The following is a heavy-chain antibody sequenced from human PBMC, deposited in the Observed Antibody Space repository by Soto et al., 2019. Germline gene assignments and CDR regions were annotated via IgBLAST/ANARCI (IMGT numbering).Heavy chain of an antibody. CDR3: AKGVVRGTTWGDAFDI. J-gene: IGHJ3*02. D-gene: IGHD3-10*01. Sequence: SETLSLTCTVSGGSISGYYWSWIRQPPGKGLEWIGYMYNTGSTVYNPSFKSRVTISVDTSKNQFSLKLNSVTAADTAVYYCAKGVVRGTTWGDAFDIWGQGTMVTVSS. V-gene: IGHV4-59*01. CDR1: GGSISGYY. CDR2: MYNTGST.